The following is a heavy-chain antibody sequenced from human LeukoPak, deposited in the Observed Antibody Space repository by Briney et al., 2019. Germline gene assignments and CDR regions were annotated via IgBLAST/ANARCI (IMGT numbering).Heavy chain of an antibody. V-gene: IGHV4-59*01. Sequence: SETLSLTCTVSGGSISSYYWSWIRQPPGKGLEWIGYIYYSGSTSYNPSLKSRVTISVDTSKNQFSLKLSSVTAADTAVYYCAKWVAVKAFDIWGQGTMVTVSS. CDR1: GGSISSYY. J-gene: IGHJ3*02. D-gene: IGHD6-19*01. CDR3: AKWVAVKAFDI. CDR2: IYYSGST.